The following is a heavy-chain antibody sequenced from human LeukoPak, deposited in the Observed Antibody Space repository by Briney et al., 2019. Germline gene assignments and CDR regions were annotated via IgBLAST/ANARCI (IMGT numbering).Heavy chain of an antibody. D-gene: IGHD3-10*01. Sequence: GGSLRLSCAASGFTFSSYAMHWVRQAPGKGLEWVAVISYDGSNKYYADSVKGRFTISRDNSKNTLYLQMNSLRAEDTAVYYCASGSGSHRNWFDPWGQGTLVTVSS. V-gene: IGHV3-30*04. CDR3: ASGSGSHRNWFDP. J-gene: IGHJ5*02. CDR2: ISYDGSNK. CDR1: GFTFSSYA.